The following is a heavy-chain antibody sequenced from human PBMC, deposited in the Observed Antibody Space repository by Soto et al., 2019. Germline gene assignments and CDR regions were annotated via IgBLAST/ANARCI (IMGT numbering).Heavy chain of an antibody. Sequence: ASAKVSCKGFGYSFMKYGINWVRQAPGQGLEWVGWISPYSGYTHSAQKFHGRLTLTTDTAASTAYMELRILRSADTALYYCAREASVLIPAAQHSRFDSWGQGTLVTVSS. D-gene: IGHD2-2*01. V-gene: IGHV1-18*01. CDR1: GYSFMKYG. CDR3: AREASVLIPAAQHSRFDS. J-gene: IGHJ4*02. CDR2: ISPYSGYT.